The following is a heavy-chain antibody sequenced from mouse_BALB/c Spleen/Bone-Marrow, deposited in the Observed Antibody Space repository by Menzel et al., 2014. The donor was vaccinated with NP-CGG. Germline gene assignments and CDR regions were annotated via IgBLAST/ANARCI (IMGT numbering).Heavy chain of an antibody. CDR3: VRRGYDYYALDY. J-gene: IGHJ4*01. CDR2: IHPYSGGT. CDR1: GFSFTDYT. D-gene: IGHD3-1*01. Sequence: DVKLQESGPELVKPGTSMKISCKTSGFSFTDYTMNWVKESHGKNLEWIGLIHPYSGGTDFNQKFRGKVTLTVDKSSSTAFMEVLSLTSEDSAVYYCVRRGYDYYALDYWGQGTSVTVSS. V-gene: IGHV1S29*02.